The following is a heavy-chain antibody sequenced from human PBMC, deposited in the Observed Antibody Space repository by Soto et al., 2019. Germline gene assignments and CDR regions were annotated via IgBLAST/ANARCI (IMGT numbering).Heavy chain of an antibody. CDR3: ARESIVVVVGALDY. V-gene: IGHV4-31*03. J-gene: IGHJ4*02. Sequence: SETLSLTCTVSGGSISSGGYYWSWIRQHPGKGLEWIGYIYYSGSTYYNPSLKSRVTISVDTSKNQFSLKLSSVTAADTAVYYCARESIVVVVGALDYWGQGTLVTVSS. CDR2: IYYSGST. D-gene: IGHD2-15*01. CDR1: GGSISSGGYY.